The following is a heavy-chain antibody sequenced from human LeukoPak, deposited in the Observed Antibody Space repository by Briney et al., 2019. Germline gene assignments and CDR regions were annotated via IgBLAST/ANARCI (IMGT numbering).Heavy chain of an antibody. CDR2: INHSGST. V-gene: IGHV4-34*01. D-gene: IGHD3-16*01. Sequence: SETLSLTCAVYGGSFSGYYWSWIRQPPGKGLEWIGEINHSGSTNYNPSLKSRVTISVDTSKNQFSLKPSSVTAADTAVYYCARGESWGDFDYWGQGTLVTVSS. CDR3: ARGESWGDFDY. CDR1: GGSFSGYY. J-gene: IGHJ4*02.